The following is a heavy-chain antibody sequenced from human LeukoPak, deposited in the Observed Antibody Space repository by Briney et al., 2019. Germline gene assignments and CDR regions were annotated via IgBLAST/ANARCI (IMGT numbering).Heavy chain of an antibody. CDR2: MNPNSGNT. V-gene: IGHV1-8*01. Sequence: ASVKVSCKASGYTFNNYDINWVRQAPGQGPEWMGWMNPNSGNTGYAQKFQGRFTLTRETFISTAYMELSNLRSDDTAVYYCVRAMAPLDTFNYQYAMDVWGQGTMVTVSS. CDR1: GYTFNNYD. D-gene: IGHD5-24*01. J-gene: IGHJ6*02. CDR3: VRAMAPLDTFNYQYAMDV.